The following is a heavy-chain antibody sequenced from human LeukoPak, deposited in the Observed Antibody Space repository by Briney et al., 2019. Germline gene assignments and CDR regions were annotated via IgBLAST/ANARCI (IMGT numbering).Heavy chain of an antibody. J-gene: IGHJ4*02. D-gene: IGHD6-13*01. CDR1: GFTFRSYA. Sequence: GGSLRLSCAASGFTFRSYAMGWVRQAPGKGLEWVSAISGSAGSTYYADSLRGRFTISRDNSKNTLFLQMNSLRADDTAIYYCAKVVLAAAMNWGQGTLVTVSS. CDR2: ISGSAGST. V-gene: IGHV3-23*01. CDR3: AKVVLAAAMN.